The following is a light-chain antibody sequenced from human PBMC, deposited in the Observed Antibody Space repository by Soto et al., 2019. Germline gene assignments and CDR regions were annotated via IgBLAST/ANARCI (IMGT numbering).Light chain of an antibody. CDR3: CSYAGFYTSV. V-gene: IGLV2-11*01. Sequence: QSALTQPRSVSGSPGQSVTISCTGTSSDVGGYKFVSWYQQHPGKAPKFMIYEVSKRPSGVPDRFSGSKSGNTAFLTISGLQAEDEADYYCCSYAGFYTSVFVTGTKVTVL. CDR1: SSDVGGYKF. J-gene: IGLJ1*01. CDR2: EVS.